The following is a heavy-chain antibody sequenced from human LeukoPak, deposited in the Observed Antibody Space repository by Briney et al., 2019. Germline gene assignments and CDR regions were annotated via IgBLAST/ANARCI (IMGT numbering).Heavy chain of an antibody. CDR2: ISSSGGTK. V-gene: IGHV3-11*01. CDR1: GFTFSDYY. J-gene: IGHJ2*01. D-gene: IGHD6-13*01. CDR3: ARDREVIAAADYYWYFDL. Sequence: GGSLRLSCAASGFTFSDYYMSWIRQAPGKGLEWISYISSSGGTKYYADSVKGRFTISRDNAKNSLYLEMNSLRADDTAVYYCARDREVIAAADYYWYFDLWGRGTPVTVSS.